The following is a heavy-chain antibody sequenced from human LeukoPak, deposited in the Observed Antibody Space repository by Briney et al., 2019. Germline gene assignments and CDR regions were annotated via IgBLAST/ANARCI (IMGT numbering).Heavy chain of an antibody. CDR1: RFTFSSYG. Sequence: GGSLRLSCAASRFTFSSYGMHWVRQAPGKGLEWVAYIQYDGSNAQYADSVKGRFSISRDSSKNILYLQMNSLRAEDTAVYYCAKDRCSNGIGCYYYYMDVWGKGTTVTISS. V-gene: IGHV3-30*02. D-gene: IGHD2-8*01. CDR3: AKDRCSNGIGCYYYYMDV. CDR2: IQYDGSNA. J-gene: IGHJ6*03.